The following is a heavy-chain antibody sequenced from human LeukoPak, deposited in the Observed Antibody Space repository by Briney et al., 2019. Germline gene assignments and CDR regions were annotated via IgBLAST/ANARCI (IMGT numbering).Heavy chain of an antibody. J-gene: IGHJ3*01. Sequence: ASVKVSCKASGYTFTSYGISWVRQAPGQGLEWMGWINPNSGGTNYAQKFQGRVTMTRDTSISTAYMELSRLRSDDTAVYYCARTSNSVSDAFDFWGQGTMVTVSS. V-gene: IGHV1-2*02. CDR3: ARTSNSVSDAFDF. D-gene: IGHD2-8*01. CDR1: GYTFTSYG. CDR2: INPNSGGT.